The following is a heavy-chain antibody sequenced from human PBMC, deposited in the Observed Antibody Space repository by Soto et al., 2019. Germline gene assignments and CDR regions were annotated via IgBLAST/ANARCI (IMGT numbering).Heavy chain of an antibody. J-gene: IGHJ3*02. D-gene: IGHD5-18*01. V-gene: IGHV3-30*18. CDR3: AKVEPRGYCYEVAASAFDI. CDR1: GFTFSSYG. Sequence: QVQLVESGGGVVQPGRSLRLSCAASGFTFSSYGMHWVRQAPGKGLEWVAVISYDGSNKYYADSVKGRFTISRDNSKNTMYLQMNSLRAEDTAVYYCAKVEPRGYCYEVAASAFDIWGQGTMVTVSS. CDR2: ISYDGSNK.